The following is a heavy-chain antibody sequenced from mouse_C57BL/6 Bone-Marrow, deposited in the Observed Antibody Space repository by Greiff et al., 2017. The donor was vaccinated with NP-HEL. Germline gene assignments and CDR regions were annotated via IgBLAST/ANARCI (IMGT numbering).Heavy chain of an antibody. D-gene: IGHD1-1*01. CDR1: GYTFTDYN. V-gene: IGHV1-18*01. Sequence: EVQLQESGPELVKPGASVKIPCKASGYTFTDYNMDWVKQSHGKSLEWIGDINPNNGGTIYNQKFKGKATLTVDKSSSTAYMELRSLTSEDTAVYYCASGGDYYGSSHWYFDVWGTGTTVTVSS. CDR2: INPNNGGT. J-gene: IGHJ1*03. CDR3: ASGGDYYGSSHWYFDV.